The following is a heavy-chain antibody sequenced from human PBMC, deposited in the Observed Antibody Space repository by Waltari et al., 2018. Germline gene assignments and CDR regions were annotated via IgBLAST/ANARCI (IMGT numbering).Heavy chain of an antibody. CDR3: VRDWEGDRPNFDY. Sequence: EVQLVESGGGLVQTGGSLRLSCVDYGFTFNRFWMSWVRQAPGKGLEWMADIKQDGSDKYDANSLKGRFTISRDNAKNSVHLQMNSLTGEDTAIYYCVRDWEGDRPNFDYWGQGTLVTVSS. V-gene: IGHV3-7*01. CDR2: IKQDGSDK. D-gene: IGHD1-26*01. J-gene: IGHJ4*02. CDR1: GFTFNRFW.